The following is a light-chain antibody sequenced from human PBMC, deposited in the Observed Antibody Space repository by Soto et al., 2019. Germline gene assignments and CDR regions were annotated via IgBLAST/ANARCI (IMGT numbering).Light chain of an antibody. CDR2: VAS. CDR3: QQYGSSPFT. Sequence: ENVLTQSPGTLSLSPGERATLSCRASQSVGSRYVAWYQQKPGQAPRLLIYVASNRAAGIPDRFSGSGSGTDFTLTISRLEPEDFAVYYCQQYGSSPFTFGQGTKLEIK. CDR1: QSVGSRY. V-gene: IGKV3-20*01. J-gene: IGKJ2*01.